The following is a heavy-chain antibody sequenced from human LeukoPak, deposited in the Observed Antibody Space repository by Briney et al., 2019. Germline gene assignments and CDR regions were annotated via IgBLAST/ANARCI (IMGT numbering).Heavy chain of an antibody. CDR1: GGSISSGGDY. Sequence: SETLSLTCSVSGGSISSGGDYWSWIRQHPGKGLEWIGYIYYSGSTYYNPSLKSRVSISIDTSKNQFSLRLSSVSAADTAVYYCARGASQGSLFDYWGQGTLVTVSS. CDR2: IYYSGST. V-gene: IGHV4-31*03. CDR3: ARGASQGSLFDY. J-gene: IGHJ4*02.